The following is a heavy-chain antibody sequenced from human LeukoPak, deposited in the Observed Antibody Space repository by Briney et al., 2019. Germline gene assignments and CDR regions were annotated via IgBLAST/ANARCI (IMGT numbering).Heavy chain of an antibody. CDR1: GFTFSSYS. CDR3: AKDIYASLVSTGH. V-gene: IGHV3-9*01. D-gene: IGHD5/OR15-5a*01. J-gene: IGHJ4*02. Sequence: GGSLRLSCAASGFTFSSYSMNWVRQAPGKGLEWVSGISWNSGNIGYADSVKGRFTISRDNAKNSLYLQMNSLRAEDTALYYCAKDIYASLVSTGHWGQGTLVTVSS. CDR2: ISWNSGNI.